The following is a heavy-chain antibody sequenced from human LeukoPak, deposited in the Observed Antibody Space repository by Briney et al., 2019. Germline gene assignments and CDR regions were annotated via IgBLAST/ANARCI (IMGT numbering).Heavy chain of an antibody. CDR1: GFTFSSYA. D-gene: IGHD6-13*01. CDR3: ARDGAGYSSSWYWFDP. J-gene: IGHJ5*02. V-gene: IGHV3-30*04. CDR2: ISYDGSNK. Sequence: GGSLRLSCAASGFTFSSYAMHWVRQAPGKGLEWVAVISYDGSNKYYADSVKSRFTISRDNSKNTLYLQMNSLSAEDTAVYYCARDGAGYSSSWYWFDPWGQGTLVTVSS.